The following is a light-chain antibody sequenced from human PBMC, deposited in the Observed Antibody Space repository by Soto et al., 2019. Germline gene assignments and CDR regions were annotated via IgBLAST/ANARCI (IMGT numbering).Light chain of an antibody. Sequence: EIVLTQSPGTLYLSPGERATLSCRASQSISSNYLAWYQQKPGQAPRLLIYGVSSRATGIPNRFSGSGSETDFTLTINRLEPEDFAVYYCLQYITAPRTFGQGTKVEIK. CDR3: LQYITAPRT. V-gene: IGKV3-20*01. CDR2: GVS. J-gene: IGKJ1*01. CDR1: QSISSNY.